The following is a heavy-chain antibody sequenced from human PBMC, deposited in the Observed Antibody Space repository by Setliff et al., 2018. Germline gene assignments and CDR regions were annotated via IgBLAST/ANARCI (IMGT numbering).Heavy chain of an antibody. Sequence: SVKVSCKASGGTFQNYGLTWVRQAPGQGLEWMGGIIPIFGTTNYAHSFKGRVTFTADDSTSTAYMDLSRLTSEDTAVYYCATDLAIRGVQFDYWGRGTLVTVSS. V-gene: IGHV1-69*13. J-gene: IGHJ4*02. CDR2: IIPIFGTT. CDR3: ATDLAIRGVQFDY. CDR1: GGTFQNYG. D-gene: IGHD3-10*01.